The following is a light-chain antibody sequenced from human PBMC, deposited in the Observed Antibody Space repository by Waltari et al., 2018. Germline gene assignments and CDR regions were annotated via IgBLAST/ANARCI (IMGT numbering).Light chain of an antibody. J-gene: IGKJ5*01. CDR3: QQSYSTPVT. Sequence: DIQMTQSPSSLSASVGDRVTITCRATQNIITSLNWYQQKPGKAPKLLIYDASNLHSGVPSTFSGSGSGTDFTLTISSRQPEDVATYYCQQSYSTPVTFGQGTRLEIK. CDR2: DAS. V-gene: IGKV1-39*01. CDR1: QNIITS.